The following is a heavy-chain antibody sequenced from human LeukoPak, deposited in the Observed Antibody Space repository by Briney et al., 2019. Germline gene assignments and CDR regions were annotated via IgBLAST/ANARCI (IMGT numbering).Heavy chain of an antibody. CDR2: IKQDGSEK. J-gene: IGHJ6*03. D-gene: IGHD4-17*01. V-gene: IGHV3-7*01. CDR1: GFTFSSYW. CDR3: ARTQSDYARYYYYMDV. Sequence: GGSLRLSCAASGFTFSSYWMSWVRQAPGKGLEWVANIKQDGSEKYYVDSVKGRFTISRDNAKNSLYLQMNSLRAEDTAVYYCARTQSDYARYYYYMDVWGKGTTVTVSS.